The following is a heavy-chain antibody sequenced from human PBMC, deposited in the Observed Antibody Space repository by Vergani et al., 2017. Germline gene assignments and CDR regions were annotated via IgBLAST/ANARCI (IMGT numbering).Heavy chain of an antibody. CDR1: GGTFSSYT. D-gene: IGHD3-3*01. CDR3: ARDRPYDCWSGDRFDP. Sequence: QVQLVQSGAEVKKPGSSVKVSCKASGGTFSSYTISWVRQAPGQGLEWMGRIIPIFGIANYAQKFQGRVTITADKTTSTAYMELSSLRSEDTAVYYCARDRPYDCWSGDRFDPWGQGTLVTVSS. J-gene: IGHJ5*02. V-gene: IGHV1-69*08. CDR2: IIPIFGIA.